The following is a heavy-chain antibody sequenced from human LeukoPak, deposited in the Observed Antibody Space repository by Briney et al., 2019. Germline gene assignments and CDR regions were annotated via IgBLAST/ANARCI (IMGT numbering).Heavy chain of an antibody. V-gene: IGHV4-39*01. CDR2: IYYRGST. D-gene: IGHD2-2*01. J-gene: IGHJ5*02. CDR3: ARHYLSDGILSTFDP. CDR1: GGSISSSRYY. Sequence: PSETLSLTCTVSGGSISSSRYYWGWIRQPPGKGLEWIGTIYYRGSTYSNPSLNSRVTISLDTSKNQFSLRLRSVTAADTALYYCARHYLSDGILSTFDPWGQGTLVTVSS.